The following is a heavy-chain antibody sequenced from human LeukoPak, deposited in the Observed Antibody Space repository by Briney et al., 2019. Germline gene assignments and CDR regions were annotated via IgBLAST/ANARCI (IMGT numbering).Heavy chain of an antibody. J-gene: IGHJ6*03. CDR3: ARRSSGPLYYYYYYMDV. CDR2: INSDGSST. Sequence: GGSLRLSCAASGFTFSSYWMHWVRQAPGKGLVWVSRINSDGSSTSYADSVKGRLTISRDNAKNTLYLQMNSLRAEDTAVYYCARRSSGPLYYYYYYMDVWGKGTTVTVSS. CDR1: GFTFSSYW. V-gene: IGHV3-74*01. D-gene: IGHD3-22*01.